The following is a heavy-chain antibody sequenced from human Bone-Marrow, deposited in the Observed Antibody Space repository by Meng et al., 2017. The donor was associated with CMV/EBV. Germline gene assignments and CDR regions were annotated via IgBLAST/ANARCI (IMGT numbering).Heavy chain of an antibody. CDR1: GFTFSSYW. Sequence: GESLRISCAASGFTFSSYWMHWVRQAPGKGLVWVSRINSDGSSTSYADSVKGRFTISRDNAKNTLYLQMNSLRAEDTAVYYCARNEYSSPYGMDVWGQGTTVTVSS. CDR2: INSDGSST. V-gene: IGHV3-74*01. D-gene: IGHD6-6*01. CDR3: ARNEYSSPYGMDV. J-gene: IGHJ6*02.